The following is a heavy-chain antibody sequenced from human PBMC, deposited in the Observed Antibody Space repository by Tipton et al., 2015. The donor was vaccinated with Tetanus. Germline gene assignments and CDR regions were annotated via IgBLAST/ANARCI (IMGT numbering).Heavy chain of an antibody. CDR2: IKQDGSEN. D-gene: IGHD3-16*01. Sequence: GSLRLSCAASGFTLSRYTLNWVRQAPGKGLEWVANIKQDGSENYYLDSVKGRFTFSRDNAKNSLYLQLNSLRVEDTAVYYCARAISSVWGKHDAFDIWGQGTLVAVSS. J-gene: IGHJ3*02. CDR3: ARAISSVWGKHDAFDI. V-gene: IGHV3-7*01. CDR1: GFTLSRYT.